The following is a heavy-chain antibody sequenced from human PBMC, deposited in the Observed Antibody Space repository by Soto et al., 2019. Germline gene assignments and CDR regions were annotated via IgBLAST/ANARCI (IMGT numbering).Heavy chain of an antibody. J-gene: IGHJ5*02. CDR2: IYHSGST. V-gene: IGHV4-30-2*01. CDR3: ARVFAVVVPAANKGGMGWFDP. D-gene: IGHD2-2*01. Sequence: KTSETLSLTCAVSGGSISSGGYSWSWIRQPPGKGLEWIGYIYHSGSTYYNPSLKSRVTIPVDRSKNQFSLKLSSVTAADTAVYYCARVFAVVVPAANKGGMGWFDPWGQGTLVTVSS. CDR1: GGSISSGGYS.